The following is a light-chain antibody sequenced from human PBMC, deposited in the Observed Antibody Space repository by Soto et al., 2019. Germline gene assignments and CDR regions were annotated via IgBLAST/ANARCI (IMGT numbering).Light chain of an antibody. Sequence: IVLTQSPGTLSLSPGERATLSCRAGQSVTSRYIAWYQQKPGQAPRLLVCGASTRATGIPVRFSGSGSGTDFTLTISRLEPDDLALHYCQQYGTSQLTFGGGTKVDIK. CDR1: QSVTSRY. V-gene: IGKV3-20*01. CDR2: GAS. CDR3: QQYGTSQLT. J-gene: IGKJ4*01.